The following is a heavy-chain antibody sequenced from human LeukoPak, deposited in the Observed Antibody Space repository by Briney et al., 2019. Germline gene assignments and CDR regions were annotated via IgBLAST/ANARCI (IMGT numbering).Heavy chain of an antibody. Sequence: GGSLRLSCAASGFTFSSYAMHWVRQAPGKGLEYVSAISSNGGGTYYANSVKGRFTISRDNSKNTLYLQMGSLRAEDMAVYYCARGGDRITIFGVVIPYYYYGMDVWGQGTTVTVSS. CDR1: GFTFSSYA. CDR3: ARGGDRITIFGVVIPYYYYGMDV. CDR2: ISSNGGGT. J-gene: IGHJ6*02. D-gene: IGHD3-3*01. V-gene: IGHV3-64*01.